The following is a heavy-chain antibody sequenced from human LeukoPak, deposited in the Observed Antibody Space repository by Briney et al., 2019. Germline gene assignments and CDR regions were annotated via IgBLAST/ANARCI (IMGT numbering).Heavy chain of an antibody. CDR2: IKQDGSEK. J-gene: IGHJ3*02. D-gene: IGHD3-3*01. CDR3: ARDGHVLRFLEWLPDAFDI. V-gene: IGHV3-7*01. CDR1: GFTFSSYW. Sequence: GGCLRLSCAASGFTFSSYWMSWVRQAPGKGLECGANIKQDGSEKYYVDSVKGRFTISRDNAKNSLYLQMNSLRAEDTAVYYCARDGHVLRFLEWLPDAFDIWGQGTMVTVSS.